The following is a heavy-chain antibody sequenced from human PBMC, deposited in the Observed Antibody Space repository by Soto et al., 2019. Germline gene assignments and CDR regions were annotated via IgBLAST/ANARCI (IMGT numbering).Heavy chain of an antibody. J-gene: IGHJ4*02. Sequence: PGGSLRLSCAASGLTFISYAMSWVRQAPGKGLEWVSAISGSGGSTYYADSVKGWFTIPRDNSKNTLYLQMNSLRAEDTAVYYCAKVYYDSSGYLDYWGQGTLVTVSS. CDR2: ISGSGGST. V-gene: IGHV3-23*01. D-gene: IGHD3-22*01. CDR1: GLTFISYA. CDR3: AKVYYDSSGYLDY.